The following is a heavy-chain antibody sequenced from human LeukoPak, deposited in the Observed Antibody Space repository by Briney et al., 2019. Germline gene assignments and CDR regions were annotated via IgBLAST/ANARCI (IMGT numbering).Heavy chain of an antibody. D-gene: IGHD3-9*01. CDR2: MSGSGGMT. CDR1: GFTFSAYA. V-gene: IGHV3-23*01. J-gene: IGHJ4*02. CDR3: AKSRRLDDILTGYLDY. Sequence: GGSLRLSCAVSGFTFSAYAMSWVRQAPGKGLEWVSAMSGSGGMTYYADSVKGRFSISRDNSKNTLHLQMNSLRAEDTAVYYCAKSRRLDDILTGYLDYWGQGTLVTVSS.